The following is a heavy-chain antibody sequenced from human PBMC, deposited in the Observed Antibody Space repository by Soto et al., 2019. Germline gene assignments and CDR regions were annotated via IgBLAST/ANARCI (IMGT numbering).Heavy chain of an antibody. CDR3: ARSRMGADDVPPWFYP. CDR2: INAGNGNT. D-gene: IGHD3-16*01. CDR1: GYTFTSYA. Sequence: GASVKVSCKASGYTFTSYAMHWVRQAPGQRLEWMGWINAGNGNTKYSQKFQGRVTITRDTSASTAYMELSSLRSEDTAVYYCARSRMGADDVPPWFYPWGQGTLVTVSS. J-gene: IGHJ5*02. V-gene: IGHV1-3*01.